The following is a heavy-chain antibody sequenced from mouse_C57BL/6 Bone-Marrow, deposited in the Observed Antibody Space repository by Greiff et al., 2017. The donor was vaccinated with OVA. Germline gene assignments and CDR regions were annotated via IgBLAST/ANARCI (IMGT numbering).Heavy chain of an antibody. J-gene: IGHJ2*01. CDR2: IDPSDSYT. CDR3: ARRGYIYYYGSAYYFDY. Sequence: QVQLQQPGAELVMPGASVKLSCKASGYTFTSYWMHWVKQRPGQGLEWIGEIDPSDSYTNYNQKFKGKSTLTVDKSSSTAYMQLSSLTSDDSAVYYCARRGYIYYYGSAYYFDYWGQGTTLTVSS. V-gene: IGHV1-69*01. D-gene: IGHD1-1*01. CDR1: GYTFTSYW.